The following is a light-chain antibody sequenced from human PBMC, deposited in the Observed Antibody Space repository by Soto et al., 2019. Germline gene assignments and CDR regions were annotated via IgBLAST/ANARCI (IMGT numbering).Light chain of an antibody. J-gene: IGLJ1*01. V-gene: IGLV2-14*01. CDR2: EVS. CDR1: SSDVGGYNY. CDR3: SSFTSAYTFV. Sequence: QSALAQPASVSGSPGQSIAISCTGTSSDVGGYNYVSWYQQHPGKAPKLLISEVSIRPSGVSDRFSGSKSGNTASLTISGLQTEDEADYYCSSFTSAYTFVFXSGTKGTVL.